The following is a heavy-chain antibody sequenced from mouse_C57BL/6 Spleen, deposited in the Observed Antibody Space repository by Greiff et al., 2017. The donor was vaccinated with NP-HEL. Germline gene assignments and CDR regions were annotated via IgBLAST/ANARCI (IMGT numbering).Heavy chain of an antibody. Sequence: EVQLQQSGPELVKPGASVKISCKASGYTFTDYYMNWVKQSHGKSLEWIGDINPNNGGTSYNQKFKGKATLTVDKSSSTAYRELRSLTSEDSAVYYCARRGDYAMDYWGQGTSVTVSS. CDR3: ARRGDYAMDY. CDR1: GYTFTDYY. CDR2: INPNNGGT. V-gene: IGHV1-26*01. J-gene: IGHJ4*01.